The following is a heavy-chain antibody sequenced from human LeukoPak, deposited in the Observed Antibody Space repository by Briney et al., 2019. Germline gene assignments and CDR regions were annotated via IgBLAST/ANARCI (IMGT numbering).Heavy chain of an antibody. V-gene: IGHV3-48*01. CDR3: ASLMGQNPDDGDF. D-gene: IGHD1-14*01. J-gene: IGHJ4*02. CDR1: GFTFSSYA. CDR2: ISTTGNTI. Sequence: GGSLRLSCAASGFTFSSYAMHWVRQAPGKGLEWVSYISTTGNTIFYADSVRGRSTISRDNAKNSLYLQMNSLRVEDTVVYYCASLMGQNPDDGDFWGQGTLVTVSS.